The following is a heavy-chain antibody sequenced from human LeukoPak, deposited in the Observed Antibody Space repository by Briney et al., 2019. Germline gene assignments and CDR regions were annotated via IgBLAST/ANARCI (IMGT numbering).Heavy chain of an antibody. CDR2: ISGDGGST. V-gene: IGHV3-43*02. D-gene: IGHD6-13*01. J-gene: IGHJ1*01. CDR1: GFTFDGYA. Sequence: PGGSLRLSCAASGFTFDGYAMHWLRQAPGKGLECVSLISGDGGSTYYADSVKGRFTISRDNSKNSLYLQMNSLSTEDTALYYCAKDSFWYSSSWYVNFQHWGQGTLVTVSS. CDR3: AKDSFWYSSSWYVNFQH.